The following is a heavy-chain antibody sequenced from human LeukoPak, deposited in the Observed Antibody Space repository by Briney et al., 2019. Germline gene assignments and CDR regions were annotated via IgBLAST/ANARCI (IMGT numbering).Heavy chain of an antibody. CDR3: ARDLGDGYNTPFDY. D-gene: IGHD5-24*01. CDR2: ISSSSSYI. V-gene: IGHV3-21*01. Sequence: GGSLRLSCAASGFTFSSYSMNWVRQAPGKGLEWVSSISSSSSYIYYADSVKGRFTISRDNAKNSLYLQMNSLRAEDTAVYYCARDLGDGYNTPFDYWGQGTLVTVSS. CDR1: GFTFSSYS. J-gene: IGHJ4*02.